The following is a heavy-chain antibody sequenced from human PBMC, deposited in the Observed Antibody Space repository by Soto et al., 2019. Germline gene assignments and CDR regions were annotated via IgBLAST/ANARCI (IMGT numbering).Heavy chain of an antibody. CDR2: IYSGGST. D-gene: IGHD3-10*01. CDR3: GLLNMVHMDV. J-gene: IGHJ6*03. CDR1: GFTVSSNY. Sequence: GGSLRLSCAASGFTVSSNYMSWVRQAPGKGLEWVSVIYSGGSTYYADSVKGRFTISRDNSKNTLYLQMNSLRAEDTAVYYCGLLNMVHMDVWGKGTTVTVSS. V-gene: IGHV3-66*01.